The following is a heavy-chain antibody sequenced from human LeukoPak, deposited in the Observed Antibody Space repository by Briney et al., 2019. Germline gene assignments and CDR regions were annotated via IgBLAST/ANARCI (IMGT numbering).Heavy chain of an antibody. CDR1: GFSFSSSA. V-gene: IGHV3-23*01. CDR2: INAGGGST. Sequence: PGGSLRLSCAASGFSFSSSAMSWVRQAPGKGLEWVSTINAGGGSTYYADSVQGRFTISRENSKDTMYLQMNSLRAEDTAVYYCARSYYYGSGTNWGQGTLVTVSS. J-gene: IGHJ4*02. D-gene: IGHD3-10*01. CDR3: ARSYYYGSGTN.